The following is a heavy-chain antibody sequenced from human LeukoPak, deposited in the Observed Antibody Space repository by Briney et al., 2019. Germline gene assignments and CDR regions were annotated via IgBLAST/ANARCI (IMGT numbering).Heavy chain of an antibody. V-gene: IGHV5-51*01. CDR1: GYSFTTYW. CDR2: IYPGDPDA. CDR3: ARQVNYCDGGSCYSRHAFDI. Sequence: GESLKISCKGSGYSFTTYWIGWVRQMPGKGLELMGIIYPGDPDARYSPSFQGQVTISADKSITTAYLQWSSLKASDTAMYYCARQVNYCDGGSCYSRHAFDIWGQGTMVTVSS. J-gene: IGHJ3*02. D-gene: IGHD2-15*01.